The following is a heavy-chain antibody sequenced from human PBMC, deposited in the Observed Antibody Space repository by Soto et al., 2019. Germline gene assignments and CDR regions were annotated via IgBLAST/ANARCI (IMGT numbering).Heavy chain of an antibody. CDR1: SYTFTNFG. V-gene: IGHV1-18*01. J-gene: IGHJ4*02. CDR3: AREMDGSGTYYTWGY. D-gene: IGHD3-10*01. Sequence: QVQLVQSGGEVKKPGASVKVSCKASSYTFTNFGISWVRQAPGQGLEWMGWISAYNGNANYAQKLQGRLTMTTDTFTSTAYMELMSLTSDDTAVYYGAREMDGSGTYYTWGYWGQGTLVTVSS. CDR2: ISAYNGNA.